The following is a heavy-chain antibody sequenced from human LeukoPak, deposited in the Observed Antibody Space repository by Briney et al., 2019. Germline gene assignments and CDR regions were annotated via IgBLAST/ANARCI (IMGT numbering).Heavy chain of an antibody. J-gene: IGHJ4*02. CDR3: AREGGYKSPDY. D-gene: IGHD5-24*01. CDR1: GYTFTSYG. CDR2: INAGNGNT. V-gene: IGHV1-3*01. Sequence: ASVKVSCKASGYTFTSYGISWVRQAPGQGLEWMGWINAGNGNTKYSQKFQGRVTITRDTSASTAYMELSSLRSEDTAVYYCAREGGYKSPDYWGQGTLVTVSS.